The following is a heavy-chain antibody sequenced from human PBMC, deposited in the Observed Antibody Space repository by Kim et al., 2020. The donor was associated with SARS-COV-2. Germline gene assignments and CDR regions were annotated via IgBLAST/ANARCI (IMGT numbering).Heavy chain of an antibody. CDR2: ISYDGSNK. CDR3: ARDPCSRLRGVTYSYYGMDV. Sequence: GGSLRLSCAASGFTFSSCAMHWVRQAPGKGLEWVAVISYDGSNKNYADSVKGRFTISRDNSKHTLYLQMNSLRAEDTALYYCARDPCSRLRGVTYSYYGMDVWGQGTTVTVSS. V-gene: IGHV3-30-3*01. CDR1: GFTFSSCA. D-gene: IGHD3-10*01. J-gene: IGHJ6*02.